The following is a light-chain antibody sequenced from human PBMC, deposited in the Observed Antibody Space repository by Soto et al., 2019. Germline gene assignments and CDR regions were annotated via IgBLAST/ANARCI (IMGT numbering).Light chain of an antibody. CDR2: GAS. CDR3: PHLFIYPPT. Sequence: IQLTQAPSSLSASVVDRVTITWRASQGIINYLAWDEQKPGKAPNLLIYGASTWQSGVPSRFGGSGSGTDFTLTVSSLQPEDSATYYCPHLFIYPPTVGRGTKVDI. V-gene: IGKV1-9*01. CDR1: QGIINY. J-gene: IGKJ3*01.